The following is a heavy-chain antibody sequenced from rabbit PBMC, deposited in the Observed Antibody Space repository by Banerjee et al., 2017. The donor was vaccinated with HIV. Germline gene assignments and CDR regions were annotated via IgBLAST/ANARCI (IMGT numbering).Heavy chain of an antibody. V-gene: IGHV1S45*01. J-gene: IGHJ4*01. CDR1: GFSFSSNYW. CDR3: ARDAGYAGSNL. CDR2: IDAGST. D-gene: IGHD4-2*01. Sequence: QEQLEESGGDLVKLEGALTLTCTASGFSFSSNYWLCWVRQAPGKELEWIACIDAGSTYYATWAKGRFTISKTSSTTVTLQMTSLTAAATSTYFCARDAGYAGSNLCSQGPLVTFS.